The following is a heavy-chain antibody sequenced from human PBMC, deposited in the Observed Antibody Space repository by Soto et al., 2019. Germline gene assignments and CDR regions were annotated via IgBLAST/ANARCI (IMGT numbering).Heavy chain of an antibody. CDR2: ISYDGSNK. J-gene: IGHJ4*02. CDR1: GFTFSSYG. V-gene: IGHV3-30*03. Sequence: QVQLVESGGGVVQPGRSLRLSCAASGFTFSSYGMHWVRQAPGNGLEWVAVISYDGSNKYYADSVKGRFTISIDNSKNTLYLQMNSLRAEATAVYYWAIYSSGWYPLDYWGQGTLVTVSS. CDR3: AIYSSGWYPLDY. D-gene: IGHD6-19*01.